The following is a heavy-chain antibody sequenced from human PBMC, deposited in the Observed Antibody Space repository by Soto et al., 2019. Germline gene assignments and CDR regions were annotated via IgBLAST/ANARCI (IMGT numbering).Heavy chain of an antibody. CDR3: GREKRGYSGYAQGVYYYGMDV. V-gene: IGHV3-7*04. J-gene: IGHJ6*02. Sequence: GGSLRLSCAASGFTFSSYGMNWVRQAPGKGLEWVANIKQDGSEKYYVDSVKGRFTISRDNAKNALYLQMNSLRAEDTAVQYCGREKRGYSGYAQGVYYYGMDVWGQGTTVTVSS. D-gene: IGHD5-12*01. CDR2: IKQDGSEK. CDR1: GFTFSSYG.